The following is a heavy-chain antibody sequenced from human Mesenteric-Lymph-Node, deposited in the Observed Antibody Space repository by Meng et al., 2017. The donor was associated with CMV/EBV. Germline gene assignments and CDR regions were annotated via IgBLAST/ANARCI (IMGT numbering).Heavy chain of an antibody. V-gene: IGHV1-2*02. D-gene: IGHD2-2*02. CDR2: INPNSGGK. Sequence: HWGRQAPGQGLEWMGWINPNSGGKNDAKKFQGRVTMTRDTSISTAYMELSRLRSDDTAVYYCARGAGGNENCSSTSCYTTFHNWFDPWGQGTLVTVSS. J-gene: IGHJ5*02. CDR3: ARGAGGNENCSSTSCYTTFHNWFDP.